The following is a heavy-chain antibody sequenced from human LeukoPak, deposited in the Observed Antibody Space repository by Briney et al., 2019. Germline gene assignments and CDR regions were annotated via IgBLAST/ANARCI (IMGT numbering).Heavy chain of an antibody. CDR1: GFTFSSYS. V-gene: IGHV3-48*04. J-gene: IGHJ4*02. D-gene: IGHD5-18*01. Sequence: QPGGSLRLSCAASGFTFSSYSMNWVRQAPGKGLEWVSYISSSSSTIYYADSVKGRFTISRDNAKNSLYLQMNSLRAEDTAVYYCASQSVDTAMLLDYWGQGTLVTVSS. CDR3: ASQSVDTAMLLDY. CDR2: ISSSSSTI.